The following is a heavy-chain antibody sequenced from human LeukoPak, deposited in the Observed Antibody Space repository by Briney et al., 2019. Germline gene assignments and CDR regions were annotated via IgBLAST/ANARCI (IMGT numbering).Heavy chain of an antibody. CDR1: GGSISSSSYY. V-gene: IGHV4-39*07. J-gene: IGHJ3*02. D-gene: IGHD1-26*01. Sequence: SETLSLTCTVSGGSISSSSYYWGWIRQPPGKGLEWIGSIYYSGSTYYNPSLKSRVTISVDTSKNQFSLKLSSVTAADTAVYYCARNPPSTPSKIGGDAFDIWGQGTMVTVSS. CDR2: IYYSGST. CDR3: ARNPPSTPSKIGGDAFDI.